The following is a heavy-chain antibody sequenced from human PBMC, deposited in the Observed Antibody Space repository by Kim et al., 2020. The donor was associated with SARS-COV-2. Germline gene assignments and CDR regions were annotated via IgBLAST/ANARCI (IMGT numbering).Heavy chain of an antibody. V-gene: IGHV3-73*01. CDR1: GFTVSGSA. J-gene: IGHJ4*02. D-gene: IGHD4-17*01. CDR3: ARHTDYGDYDGY. CDR2: IRSKFNGYAT. Sequence: GGSLRLSCVASGFTVSGSAIHWVRQASEKGLEWVGRIRSKFNGYATAFAASVKGRFTISRDDSKNTAYLQMDSLKTEDTAVYYCARHTDYGDYDGYWGQG.